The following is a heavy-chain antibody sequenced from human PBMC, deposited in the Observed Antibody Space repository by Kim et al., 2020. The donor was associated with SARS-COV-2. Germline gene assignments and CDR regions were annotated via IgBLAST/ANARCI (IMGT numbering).Heavy chain of an antibody. J-gene: IGHJ6*02. CDR2: INHSGST. CDR1: GGSFSGYY. CDR3: ARGGNYYDSSGYVPSDYYGMDV. D-gene: IGHD3-22*01. V-gene: IGHV4-34*01. Sequence: SETLSLTCAVYGGSFSGYYWSWIRQPPGKGLEWIGEINHSGSTNYNPSLKSRVTISVDTSKNQFSLKLSSVTAADTAVYYCARGGNYYDSSGYVPSDYYGMDVWGQGTTVTVSS.